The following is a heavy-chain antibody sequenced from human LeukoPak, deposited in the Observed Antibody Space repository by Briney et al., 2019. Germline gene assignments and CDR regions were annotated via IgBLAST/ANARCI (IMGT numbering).Heavy chain of an antibody. CDR1: SFTFSSYS. D-gene: IGHD6-13*01. CDR2: ISISSGYI. J-gene: IGHJ6*02. V-gene: IGHV3-21*01. CDR3: ARSRLAAAAGDYGMDV. Sequence: GGSLRLSCAASSFTFSSYSMNWVRQAPGKGLEWVSSISISSGYIYYADSVKGRFTISSDNAKNSLYLQMNSLRAEDTAVYYCARSRLAAAAGDYGMDVWGQGTTVSVSS.